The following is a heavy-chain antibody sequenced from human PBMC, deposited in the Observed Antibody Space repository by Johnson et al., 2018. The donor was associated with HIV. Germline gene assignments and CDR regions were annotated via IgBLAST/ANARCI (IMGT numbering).Heavy chain of an antibody. V-gene: IGHV3-7*01. Sequence: VQLVESGGGWVQPGGSLRLSCAASGFSFSTSYMTWVRQAPGKGLEWVATINEDGSEKYYVDSVKGRFTISRENAKNSLYLQMNSLRAGDTAVYYCAREGMYSSYQGSFDIWGQGTMVTVSS. CDR2: INEDGSEK. CDR3: AREGMYSSYQGSFDI. CDR1: GFSFSTSY. D-gene: IGHD6-6*01. J-gene: IGHJ3*02.